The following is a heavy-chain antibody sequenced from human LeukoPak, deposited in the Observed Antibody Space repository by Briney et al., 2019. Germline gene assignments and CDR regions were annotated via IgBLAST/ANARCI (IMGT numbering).Heavy chain of an antibody. D-gene: IGHD2-2*02. CDR1: GYTFTGYY. CDR2: INPNSGGT. J-gene: IGHJ3*02. CDR3: ARDAGIVVVPAAIGDDAFDI. V-gene: IGHV1-2*02. Sequence: GASVKVSCKASGYTFTGYYMHWVRQAPGQGLEWMGWINPNSGGTNYAQKLQGRVTMTTDTSTSTAYMELRSLRSDYTAVYYCARDAGIVVVPAAIGDDAFDIWGQGTMATVSS.